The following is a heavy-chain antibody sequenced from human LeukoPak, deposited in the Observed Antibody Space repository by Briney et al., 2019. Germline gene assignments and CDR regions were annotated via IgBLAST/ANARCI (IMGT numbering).Heavy chain of an antibody. V-gene: IGHV5-51*01. Sequence: GESLKISCKGSGYSFTSYWIGWVRHMPGKGLEWMGIIYPGDSDTRYSPSFQGQVTISADKSISTAYLQWSSLKASDTAMYYCARRDCTSTSCYTGWFDPWGQGTLVTVSS. CDR1: GYSFTSYW. CDR3: ARRDCTSTSCYTGWFDP. J-gene: IGHJ5*02. D-gene: IGHD2-2*02. CDR2: IYPGDSDT.